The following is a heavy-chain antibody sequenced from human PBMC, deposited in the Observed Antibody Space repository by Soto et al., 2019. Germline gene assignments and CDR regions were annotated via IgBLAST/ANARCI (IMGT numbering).Heavy chain of an antibody. V-gene: IGHV4-34*01. J-gene: IGHJ6*02. CDR1: GGSFSGYY. Sequence: RSETLSLTCAVYGGSFSGYYWSWIRQPPGKGLEWIGEINHSGSTNYNPSLKSRVTISVDTSKNQFSLKLSSVTAADTAVYYCARGLWLVVPAAIHGYYYYYGMDVWGQGTTVTVYS. D-gene: IGHD2-2*01. CDR3: ARGLWLVVPAAIHGYYYYYGMDV. CDR2: INHSGST.